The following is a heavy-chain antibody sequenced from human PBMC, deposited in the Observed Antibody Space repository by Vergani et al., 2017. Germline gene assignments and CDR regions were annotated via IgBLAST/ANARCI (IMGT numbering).Heavy chain of an antibody. J-gene: IGHJ3*02. CDR2: INAGNGNT. CDR3: ARSASPSLLRLSCAFDI. Sequence: QVQLVQSGAEVKKPGASVKVSCKASGYTFTSYAMHWVRQAPGQRLEWMGWINAGNGNTKYSQKFQGRVTITRDTSASTAYMERSSLRSEDTAVYYCARSASPSLLRLSCAFDIWGQGTMVTVSS. CDR1: GYTFTSYA. V-gene: IGHV1-3*01. D-gene: IGHD3-16*01.